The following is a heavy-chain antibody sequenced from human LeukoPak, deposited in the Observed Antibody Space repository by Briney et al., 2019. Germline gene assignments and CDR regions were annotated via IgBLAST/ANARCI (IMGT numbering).Heavy chain of an antibody. D-gene: IGHD3-10*01. V-gene: IGHV4-4*07. CDR1: GGSISSYY. Sequence: PSETLSLTCTVSGGSISSYYWSWIRQPAGKGLEWIGRIYTSGSTNYNPSLKSRVTMSVDTSKNQFSLKLSSVTATDTAVYYCARHGFYYASGPLFDYWGQGALVTVSS. J-gene: IGHJ4*02. CDR2: IYTSGST. CDR3: ARHGFYYASGPLFDY.